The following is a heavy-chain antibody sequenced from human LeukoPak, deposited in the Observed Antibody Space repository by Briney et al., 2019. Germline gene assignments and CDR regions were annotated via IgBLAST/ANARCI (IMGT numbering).Heavy chain of an antibody. V-gene: IGHV3-49*03. J-gene: IGHJ4*02. Sequence: PGGSLRLSCTASGFTFGDYAMSWFRQAPGKGLEWVGLIRSKAYGGTTEYAASVKGRFTISRDDSKSIAYLQMNSLKTEDTAVYYCTRVPTLYGDYVHADYGFDYWGQGTLVTVSS. D-gene: IGHD4-17*01. CDR2: IRSKAYGGTT. CDR3: TRVPTLYGDYVHADYGFDY. CDR1: GFTFGDYA.